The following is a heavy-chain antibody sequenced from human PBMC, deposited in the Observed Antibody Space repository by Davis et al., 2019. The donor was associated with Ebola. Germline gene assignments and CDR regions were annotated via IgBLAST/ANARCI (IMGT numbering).Heavy chain of an antibody. CDR3: AREDVVRNYYFEY. D-gene: IGHD3-10*01. V-gene: IGHV3-7*03. J-gene: IGHJ4*02. Sequence: GGSLRLSCVASGFTFSSYTMNWVRQAPGKGLEWVANIKPDGSEKYYVDSVKGRFTISRDNAKNSLYLQMNSLGGEDTAVYYCAREDVVRNYYFEYWGQGTLVTVSS. CDR2: IKPDGSEK. CDR1: GFTFSSYT.